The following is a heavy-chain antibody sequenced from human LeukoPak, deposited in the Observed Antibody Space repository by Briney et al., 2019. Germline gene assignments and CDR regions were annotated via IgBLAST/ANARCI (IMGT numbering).Heavy chain of an antibody. V-gene: IGHV4-59*01. CDR2: IYYSGST. D-gene: IGHD7-27*01. CDR1: GGSITHKY. Sequence: SETLSLTCSVSGGSITHKYWSWIRQSPGMELEWIAYIYYSGSTKYNPSLKSLVTISADPSKNQFSLNLNSVTAADTAVYYCARLRDWGPTLSYWYFDLWGRGTLVTVSS. J-gene: IGHJ2*01. CDR3: ARLRDWGPTLSYWYFDL.